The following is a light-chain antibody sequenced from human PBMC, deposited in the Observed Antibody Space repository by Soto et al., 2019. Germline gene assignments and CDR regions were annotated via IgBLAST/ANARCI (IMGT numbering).Light chain of an antibody. CDR1: SSNIGAGYD. V-gene: IGLV1-40*01. J-gene: IGLJ1*01. CDR2: SRS. Sequence: QSVLTQPPSVSGAPGQRVTISCTGSSSNIGAGYDVHWYQQLPGTAPNLLIYSRSNRPSGVPDRFSGSKSGTSASLAITGLQAEDEADYYCQSYDSSLSGYVFGTGTKLTVL. CDR3: QSYDSSLSGYV.